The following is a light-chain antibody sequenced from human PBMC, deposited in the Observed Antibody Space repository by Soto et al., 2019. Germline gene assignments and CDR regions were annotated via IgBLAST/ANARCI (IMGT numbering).Light chain of an antibody. CDR3: QQYGSAPNT. V-gene: IGKV3-20*01. Sequence: EIVLTQSPGTLSLSPGERATLSCRASQSVSSSYLAWYQQKTGQAPMLLIYGASSRATGIPDRFSGSGSGTDFTLTISRLEPEDFAVYYCQQYGSAPNTFGQGTKLAIK. CDR2: GAS. J-gene: IGKJ2*01. CDR1: QSVSSSY.